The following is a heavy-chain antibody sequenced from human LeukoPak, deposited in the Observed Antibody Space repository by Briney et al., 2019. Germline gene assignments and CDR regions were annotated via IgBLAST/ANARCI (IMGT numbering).Heavy chain of an antibody. Sequence: GGSLRLSCAASGFTFSSYWMHWVRQAPGKGLVWVSHISSDGSSTSYADSVKGRFTISRDNAKNTLYLQMNSLRAEDTAVYYCASGSTATGIPGFDYWGQGTLVTVSS. CDR3: ASGSTATGIPGFDY. CDR1: GFTFSSYW. J-gene: IGHJ4*02. V-gene: IGHV3-74*01. D-gene: IGHD6-13*01. CDR2: ISSDGSST.